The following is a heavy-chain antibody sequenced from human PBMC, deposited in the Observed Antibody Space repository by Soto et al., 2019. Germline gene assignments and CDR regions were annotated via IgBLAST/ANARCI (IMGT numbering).Heavy chain of an antibody. CDR3: ARDLNARSYFDY. V-gene: IGHV3-9*01. Sequence: GGSLRLSCAASGFTYDDYAMHWVRQAPGKGLEWVSGISWNSGRIGYADSVKGRFTISRDNANNTLYLQMNSLRAEDTAVYYCARDLNARSYFDYWGQGTLVTVSS. CDR1: GFTYDDYA. J-gene: IGHJ4*02. D-gene: IGHD2-2*01. CDR2: ISWNSGRI.